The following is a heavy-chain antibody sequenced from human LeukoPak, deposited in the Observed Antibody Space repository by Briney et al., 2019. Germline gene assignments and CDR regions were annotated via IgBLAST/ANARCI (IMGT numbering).Heavy chain of an antibody. Sequence: ASVKVSCKASGYTFTGYYMHWVRQAPGQGLEWIGWINPNSGGTNYAQKFQGRVTMTRDTSISTAYMELSRLRSDDTAVYYCARDGRYCSGGSCYNDYWGQGTLVTVSS. CDR3: ARDGRYCSGGSCYNDY. J-gene: IGHJ4*02. CDR2: INPNSGGT. V-gene: IGHV1-2*02. D-gene: IGHD2-15*01. CDR1: GYTFTGYY.